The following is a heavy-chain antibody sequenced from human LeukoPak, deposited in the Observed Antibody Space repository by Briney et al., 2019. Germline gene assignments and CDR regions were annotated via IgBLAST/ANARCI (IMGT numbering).Heavy chain of an antibody. CDR1: GFTFTSYG. CDR3: ATATTPTISRHYFDS. CDR2: ISGSGTTT. Sequence: GGSLRLSCAASGFTFTSYGMSWVRQAPGKGLEWVSAISGSGTTTYYADSVKGRFTISRDNSRNTLYLQMNSLRAEDTAVYYCATATTPTISRHYFDSWGQGTLVTVSS. D-gene: IGHD5-24*01. V-gene: IGHV3-23*01. J-gene: IGHJ4*02.